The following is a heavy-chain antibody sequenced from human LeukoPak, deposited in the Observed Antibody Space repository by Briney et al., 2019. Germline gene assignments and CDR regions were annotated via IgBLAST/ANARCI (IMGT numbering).Heavy chain of an antibody. J-gene: IGHJ4*02. CDR2: ISGDGGST. CDR3: ARYLTGYYDGFDY. Sequence: GGSLRLSCAASGFTFDDYAMHWVRQAPGKGLEWVSLISGDGGSTYYVDSVKGRFTISRDNARNSLYLRMNSLRAEDTALYYCARYLTGYYDGFDYWGQGSLVTVSS. CDR1: GFTFDDYA. D-gene: IGHD3-9*01. V-gene: IGHV3-43*02.